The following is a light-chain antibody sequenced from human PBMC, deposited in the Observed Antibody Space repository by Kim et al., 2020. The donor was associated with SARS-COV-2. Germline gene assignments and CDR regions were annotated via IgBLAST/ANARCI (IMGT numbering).Light chain of an antibody. J-gene: IGKJ1*01. CDR3: QQYNSYSGT. V-gene: IGKV1-5*03. CDR2: KAS. Sequence: ASIGDRVTINCRASQSISSWLAWYQQKPGKAPKLLIYKASSLESGVPSRFSGSGSGTEFTLTISSLQPDDFATYYCQQYNSYSGTFGQGTKVDIK. CDR1: QSISSW.